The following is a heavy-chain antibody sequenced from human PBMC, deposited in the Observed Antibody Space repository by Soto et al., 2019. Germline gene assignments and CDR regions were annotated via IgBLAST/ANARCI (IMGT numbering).Heavy chain of an antibody. J-gene: IGHJ4*02. D-gene: IGHD4-4*01. CDR3: SKIGINYLYYFDS. Sequence: EVQLVESGGGLVQPGRSLRLSCAASGFTFEDFAINWVRQAPGKGPEWVSRISWNGGRIDYADSVKGRFTISRDNAKNALYLQMNSLRPEDTALYYCSKIGINYLYYFDSWGQGTLVTVSS. V-gene: IGHV3-9*01. CDR2: ISWNGGRI. CDR1: GFTFEDFA.